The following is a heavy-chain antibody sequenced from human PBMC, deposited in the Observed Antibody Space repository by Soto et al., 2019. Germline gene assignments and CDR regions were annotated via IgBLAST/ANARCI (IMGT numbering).Heavy chain of an antibody. Sequence: QVQLVESGGGVVQPGRSLRLSCAASGFTFSSYAMHWVRQAPGKGLEWVAVISYDGSNKSYADSVKGRFPISRDNSKNTLYLQMNSLRAEDTAVYYCAREVRTYGMDVWGKGPTVTVSS. CDR3: AREVRTYGMDV. V-gene: IGHV3-30-3*01. J-gene: IGHJ6*04. CDR1: GFTFSSYA. CDR2: ISYDGSNK.